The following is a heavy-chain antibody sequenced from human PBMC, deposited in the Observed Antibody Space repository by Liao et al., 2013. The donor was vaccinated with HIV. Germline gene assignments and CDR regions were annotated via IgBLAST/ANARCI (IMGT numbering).Heavy chain of an antibody. J-gene: IGHJ6*03. D-gene: IGHD6-13*01. CDR1: GGSNSSYY. V-gene: IGHV4-4*07. CDR3: ARGRSWSRGVYYYYYMDV. Sequence: QVQLQESGPGLVKPSETLSLNCTVSGGSNSSYYWSWIRQPAGKGLEWIGRIYSSGSTSYNPSLKSRVTMSVDTSRNQFSLKLNSVTAADTAVYYCARGRSWSRGVYYYYYMDVWGRGTTVTVSS. CDR2: IYSSGST.